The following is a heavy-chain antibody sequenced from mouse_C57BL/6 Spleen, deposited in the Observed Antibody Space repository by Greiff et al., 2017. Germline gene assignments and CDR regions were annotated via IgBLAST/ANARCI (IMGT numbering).Heavy chain of an antibody. V-gene: IGHV1-82*01. D-gene: IGHD1-2*01. J-gene: IGHJ3*01. CDR2: IYPGDGDT. CDR1: GYAFSSSW. Sequence: VQLQEPGPELVKPGASVKISCKASGYAFSSSWMNWVKQRPGKGLEWIGRIYPGDGDTNYNGKFKGKATLTADKSSSTAYMQLSSLTSEDSAVYFCARSFDGPWFAYWGQGTLVTVSA. CDR3: ARSFDGPWFAY.